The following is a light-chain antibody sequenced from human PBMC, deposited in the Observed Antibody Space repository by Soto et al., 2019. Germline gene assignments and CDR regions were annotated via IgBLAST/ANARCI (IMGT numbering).Light chain of an antibody. Sequence: VIWMTQSPSLLSASTGDRVTISCRMSQGISTYLHWYQQKPGTAPKLLIYATSNLQSGVPSRFSGSGSGTDFTLTINSLQPEDSATYYCQQAYSTPWTFGQGTKVDIK. CDR3: QQAYSTPWT. V-gene: IGKV1D-8*03. CDR1: QGISTY. CDR2: ATS. J-gene: IGKJ1*01.